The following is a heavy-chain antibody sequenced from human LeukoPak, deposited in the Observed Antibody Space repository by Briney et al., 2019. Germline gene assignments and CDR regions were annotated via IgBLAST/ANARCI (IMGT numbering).Heavy chain of an antibody. CDR3: ARSTATYYYYYGMDV. J-gene: IGHJ6*02. V-gene: IGHV5-51*01. Sequence: GESLKISCKGSGHRFTSNWIGWVRHMPGKGLEWMGIIYPGDSDTRYSPSFQGQVTISADKSISTAYLQWSSLKASDTAMYYCARSTATYYYYYGMDVWGQGTTVTVSS. CDR2: IYPGDSDT. D-gene: IGHD2-21*02. CDR1: GHRFTSNW.